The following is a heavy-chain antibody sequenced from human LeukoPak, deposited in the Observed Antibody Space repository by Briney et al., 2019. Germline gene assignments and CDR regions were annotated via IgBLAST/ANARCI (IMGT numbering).Heavy chain of an antibody. D-gene: IGHD6-13*01. V-gene: IGHV2-26*02. CDR3: ARLPLIAAAGLSPDAFDI. CDR2: IFSNDEK. J-gene: IGHJ3*02. CDR1: GFSLSNARMG. Sequence: ESGPVLVKPTETLTLTCTVSGFSLSNARMGVSWIRQPPGKALEWLAHIFSNDEKSYSTSLKSRLTISKDTSKSQVVLTMTNMDPVDTATYYCARLPLIAAAGLSPDAFDIWGQGTMVTVSS.